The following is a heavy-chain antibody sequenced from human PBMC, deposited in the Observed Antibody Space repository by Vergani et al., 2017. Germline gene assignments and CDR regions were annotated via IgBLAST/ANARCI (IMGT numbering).Heavy chain of an antibody. CDR3: ARHKEQLVPGNYYYYYYMDV. D-gene: IGHD6-13*01. CDR2: IYYSGST. CDR1: GYSISSGYY. V-gene: IGHV4-38-2*01. J-gene: IGHJ6*03. Sequence: QVQLQESGPGLVKPSETLSLTCAVSGYSISSGYYWGWIRQPPGKGLEWIGTIYYSGSTYYNPSLKSRVTISVDTSKNQFSLKLNSVTAADTAVYYCARHKEQLVPGNYYYYYYMDVWGKGTTVTVSS.